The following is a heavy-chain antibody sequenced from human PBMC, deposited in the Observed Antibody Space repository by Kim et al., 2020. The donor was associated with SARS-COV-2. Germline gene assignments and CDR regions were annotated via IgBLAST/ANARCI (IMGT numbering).Heavy chain of an antibody. V-gene: IGHV3-9*01. Sequence: ADSVKGRFTMSRDNAKNSLYLEMNSLRPEDTALYYCAKDIATVTYFYYAMDVWGQGTAVTVSS. CDR3: AKDIATVTYFYYAMDV. D-gene: IGHD4-17*01. J-gene: IGHJ6*02.